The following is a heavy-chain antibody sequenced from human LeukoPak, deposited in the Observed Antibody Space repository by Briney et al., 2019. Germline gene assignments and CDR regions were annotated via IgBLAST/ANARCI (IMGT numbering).Heavy chain of an antibody. V-gene: IGHV1-69*05. CDR3: AIQSGAACYGYLKVNGGYYFDY. CDR2: LIPIFGTT. D-gene: IGHD5-18*01. J-gene: IGHJ4*02. Sequence: SEKLSCKASGGTFTSYGISWVRQAPRQGLEWMGGLIPIFGTTNYAQKFQGRVTITTDESTSTAYMELSSLRPEDTSVYDCAIQSGAACYGYLKVNGGYYFDYCGQGTLVTVSS. CDR1: GGTFTSYG.